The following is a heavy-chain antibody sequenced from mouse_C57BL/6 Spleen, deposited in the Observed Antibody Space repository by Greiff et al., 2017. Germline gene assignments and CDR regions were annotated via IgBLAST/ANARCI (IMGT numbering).Heavy chain of an antibody. CDR1: GYTFPNYW. CDR3: ARGPHYFDY. Sequence: QVQLQQSGAELVRPGTSVKMSCKASGYTFPNYWVGWAKPRPGHGLEWIGDIYPGGGYTNYNEKFKGKATLTADKSSSTAYMQFSSLTSEDSAIYYCARGPHYFDYWGQGTTLTVSS. V-gene: IGHV1-63*01. CDR2: IYPGGGYT. J-gene: IGHJ2*01.